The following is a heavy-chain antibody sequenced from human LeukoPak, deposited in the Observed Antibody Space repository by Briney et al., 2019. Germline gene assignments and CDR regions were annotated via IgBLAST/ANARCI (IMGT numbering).Heavy chain of an antibody. CDR2: ISSSSSYI. V-gene: IGHV3-21*01. CDR3: AGTTVTYYFCGKDV. D-gene: IGHD4-17*01. J-gene: IGHJ6*02. Sequence: PGGSLRFSCAASGFTFSSYSMNWVRQAPGKGVEWVSSISSSSSYIYYADSLKGRFTISRDNTKNSLYLQMNSLRAENTALYYGAGTTVTYYFCGKDVWGQGTTVTVSS. CDR1: GFTFSSYS.